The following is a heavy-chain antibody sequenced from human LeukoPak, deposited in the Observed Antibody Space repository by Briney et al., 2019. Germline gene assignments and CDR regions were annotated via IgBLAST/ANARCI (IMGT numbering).Heavy chain of an antibody. CDR1: GFTFSSYA. V-gene: IGHV3-23*01. CDR3: AKAVEGLWSGYPEYFQH. Sequence: PGGSLRLSCAASGFTFSSYAMSWVRQAPGKGLEWVSAISGSGGSTYYADSVKGRFTISRDNSKNTLYLQMNSLRAEDTAVYYCAKAVEGLWSGYPEYFQHWGQGTLVTVSS. J-gene: IGHJ1*01. CDR2: ISGSGGST. D-gene: IGHD3-3*01.